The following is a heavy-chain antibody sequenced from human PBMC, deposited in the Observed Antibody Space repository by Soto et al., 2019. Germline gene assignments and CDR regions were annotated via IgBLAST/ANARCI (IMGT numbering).Heavy chain of an antibody. CDR1: GLTFSDYY. V-gene: IGHV3-11*06. J-gene: IGHJ4*02. Sequence: GGSMRLACEGSGLTFSDYYISWIRQAPGKGLEWISYSSNSGTFSRYADSVKGRFSISRDNTKNLLYLQMNSLRAEDTAVYYCARSGDNYNRLDYWGQGTPVTVSS. CDR3: ARSGDNYNRLDY. D-gene: IGHD1-1*01. CDR2: SSNSGTFS.